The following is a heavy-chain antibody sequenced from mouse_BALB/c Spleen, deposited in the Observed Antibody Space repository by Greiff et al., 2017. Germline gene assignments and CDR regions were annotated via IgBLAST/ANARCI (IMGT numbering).Heavy chain of an antibody. CDR1: GFTFSSYG. D-gene: IGHD4-1*01. CDR2: ISSGGSYT. J-gene: IGHJ4*01. Sequence: EVKLVESGGDLVKPGGSLQLSCAASGFTFSSYGMSWVRQTPDKRLEWVATISSGGSYTYYPDTVKGRFTISRENAKNTLYLQMSSLKSEDTAMYYCARMQTGRYYAMDYWGQGTSVTGSS. CDR3: ARMQTGRYYAMDY. V-gene: IGHV5-6*01.